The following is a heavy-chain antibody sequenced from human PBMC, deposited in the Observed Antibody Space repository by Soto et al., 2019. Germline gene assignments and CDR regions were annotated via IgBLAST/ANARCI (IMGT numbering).Heavy chain of an antibody. CDR2: INHSGST. D-gene: IGHD3-10*01. V-gene: IGHV4-34*01. Sequence: PSETLSLTCAVSGGSFSGYYWSWIRQPPGKGLEWIGEINHSGSTNYNPSLKSRVNISVDTSKNQFSLKLSSVTAADTAVYYCARGGRFYYGSGNYYNNWFDPWGQGTLVTVSS. CDR3: ARGGRFYYGSGNYYNNWFDP. J-gene: IGHJ5*02. CDR1: GGSFSGYY.